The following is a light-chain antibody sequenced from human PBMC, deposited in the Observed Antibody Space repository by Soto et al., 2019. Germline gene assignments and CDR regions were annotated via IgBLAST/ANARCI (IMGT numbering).Light chain of an antibody. V-gene: IGKV3-20*01. J-gene: IGKJ1*01. CDR3: QQYGSSTRT. CDR1: QSVSSSY. CDR2: GAS. Sequence: EIVLTQSPATLSLSPGERATLSCRASQSVSSSYLAWYQQKPGQPPRLLIYGASSRATGIPDRFRGSGSGTDFNLTISSLETEDFAVYECQQYGSSTRTFGQGTKGDIK.